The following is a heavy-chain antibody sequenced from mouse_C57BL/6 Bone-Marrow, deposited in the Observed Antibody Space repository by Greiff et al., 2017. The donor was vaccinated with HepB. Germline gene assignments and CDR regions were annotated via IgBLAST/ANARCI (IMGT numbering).Heavy chain of an antibody. Sequence: QVQLQQSGAELARPGASVKLSCKASGYTFTSYGISWVKQRTGQGLEWIGEIYPRSGNTYYNEKFKGKATLTADKSSSTGYMELSRLTSEDSAVYFCARHGAGTLRPFAYWGQETLVTVSA. V-gene: IGHV1-81*01. D-gene: IGHD3-2*02. CDR1: GYTFTSYG. CDR3: ARHGAGTLRPFAY. J-gene: IGHJ3*01. CDR2: IYPRSGNT.